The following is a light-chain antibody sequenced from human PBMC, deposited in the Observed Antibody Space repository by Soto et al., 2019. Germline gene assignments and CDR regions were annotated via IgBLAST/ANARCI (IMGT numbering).Light chain of an antibody. CDR1: HDIKKY. CDR3: QRYDSLPPT. CDR2: DAS. J-gene: IGKJ5*01. Sequence: DIQMTQSPSSPSASVGDRVTITCQASHDIKKYLNWYQEKPGKAPKLLIYDASNLQTGVPSRFSGSGSGTHFTFTISSLQPEDIATYYCQRYDSLPPTFGQGTRLDIK. V-gene: IGKV1-33*01.